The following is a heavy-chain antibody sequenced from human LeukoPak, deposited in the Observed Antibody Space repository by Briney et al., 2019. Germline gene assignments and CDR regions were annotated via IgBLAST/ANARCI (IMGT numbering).Heavy chain of an antibody. CDR2: IYYSGST. CDR3: ASRTRWFGALGYYYMDV. D-gene: IGHD3-10*01. V-gene: IGHV4-59*08. Sequence: PSETLSLTCTVSGGSISSYYWSWIRQPPGKGLEWIGYIYYSGSTNYNPSLKSRVTISVDTSKNQFSLKLSSVTAADTAVYYCASRTRWFGALGYYYMDVWGKGTTVTVSS. CDR1: GGSISSYY. J-gene: IGHJ6*03.